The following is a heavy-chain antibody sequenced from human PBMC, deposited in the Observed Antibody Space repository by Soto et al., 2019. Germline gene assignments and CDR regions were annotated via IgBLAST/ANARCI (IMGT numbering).Heavy chain of an antibody. V-gene: IGHV3-30*03. J-gene: IGHJ4*02. CDR3: ARSTYCNGGSCYPQY. D-gene: IGHD2-15*01. Sequence: PGGSLRLSCAGPGFTFSDYGLHWVRQAPGKGLEWVAMISYDGVDQYYRDSVQGRFTISRDDSKHTVYLQMNSLRTEDTAMYYCARSTYCNGGSCYPQYWGPGTLVTVSS. CDR1: GFTFSDYG. CDR2: ISYDGVDQ.